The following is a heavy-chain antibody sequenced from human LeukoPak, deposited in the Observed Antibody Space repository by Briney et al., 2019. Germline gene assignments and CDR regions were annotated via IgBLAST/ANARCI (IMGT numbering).Heavy chain of an antibody. J-gene: IGHJ4*02. CDR3: ARSRFYFDY. Sequence: GGSLRLSCAASGFTFSSYAMGWVRQAPGKGLEWVANIKQDGSEKDHVDSVKGRFTISRDNAKNSLYLQLNSLRAEDTAVYYCARSRFYFDYWGQGTLVTVSS. CDR1: GFTFSSYA. CDR2: IKQDGSEK. V-gene: IGHV3-7*01.